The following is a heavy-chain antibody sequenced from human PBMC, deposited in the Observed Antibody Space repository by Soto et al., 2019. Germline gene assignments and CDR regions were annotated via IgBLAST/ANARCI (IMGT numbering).Heavy chain of an antibody. J-gene: IGHJ4*02. CDR1: GDSLSTYY. Sequence: PXETLSLTCTVSGDSLSTYYWSWIRQPAGERLEWIGRIHDTGRTNYNPSLKSRVTMSVDTSKNQFSLRVNSVTAADTAVYYCARESVSGTYRFDSWGQGTLVTVSS. V-gene: IGHV4-4*07. CDR3: ARESVSGTYRFDS. CDR2: IHDTGRT. D-gene: IGHD3-16*02.